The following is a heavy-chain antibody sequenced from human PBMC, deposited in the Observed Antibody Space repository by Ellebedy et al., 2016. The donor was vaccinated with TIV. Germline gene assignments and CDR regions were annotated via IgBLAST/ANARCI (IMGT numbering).Heavy chain of an antibody. V-gene: IGHV3-73*01. CDR2: IRSKANSYAT. D-gene: IGHD3-22*01. J-gene: IGHJ4*02. CDR1: GFTFSGSA. CDR3: APDSRDY. Sequence: GESLKISXAASGFTFSGSAMHWVRQASGKGLEWVGRIRSKANSYATAYAASVKGRFTISRDDSKNTAYLQMNSLRAEDTAVYYCAPDSRDYWGQGTLVTVSS.